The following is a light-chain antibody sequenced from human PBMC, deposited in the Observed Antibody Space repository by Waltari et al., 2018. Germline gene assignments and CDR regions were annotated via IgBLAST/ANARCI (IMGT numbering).Light chain of an antibody. CDR1: QSVSYY. Sequence: ELVLTQSPATLSLSPGERATLPCRASQSVSYYLAWYQQRPGQAPRLLIYDTTHRATGIPDRFSGSGSETGFTLTISGLEPEDFEVYYCQQRRNWPLTFGGGTKVEIK. J-gene: IGKJ4*01. V-gene: IGKV3-11*01. CDR3: QQRRNWPLT. CDR2: DTT.